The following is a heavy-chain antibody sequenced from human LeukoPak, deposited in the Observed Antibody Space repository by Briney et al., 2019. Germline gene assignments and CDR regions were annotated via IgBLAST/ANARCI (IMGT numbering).Heavy chain of an antibody. CDR1: GFXFSSYG. J-gene: IGHJ3*02. CDR3: AKDKGGGYGNDGFDI. Sequence: PGRSLRLSCAASGFXFSSYGIHWVRQAPGKGQEWVADISYDGSNQYYADSVKGRFTISRDNSKHTLYLQMNSLRAEDTAVYYCAKDKGGGYGNDGFDIWGRGTMVTVSS. V-gene: IGHV3-30*18. D-gene: IGHD3-16*01. CDR2: ISYDGSNQ.